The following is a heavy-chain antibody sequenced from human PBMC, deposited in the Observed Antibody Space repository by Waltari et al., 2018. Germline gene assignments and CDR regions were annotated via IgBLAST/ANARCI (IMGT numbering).Heavy chain of an antibody. Sequence: QVQLVQSGAEVKEPGASVTVSCKTSCNTFTASYLHWVRQAPGQGLEWMAWINANTGDSKSAQTFQGRVTVTRDTSITTAYLELSGLRSDDTALYYCARETLPGNKIIDYWGQGTLVTVSS. CDR2: INANTGDS. J-gene: IGHJ4*02. D-gene: IGHD1-1*01. CDR1: CNTFTASY. CDR3: ARETLPGNKIIDY. V-gene: IGHV1-2*02.